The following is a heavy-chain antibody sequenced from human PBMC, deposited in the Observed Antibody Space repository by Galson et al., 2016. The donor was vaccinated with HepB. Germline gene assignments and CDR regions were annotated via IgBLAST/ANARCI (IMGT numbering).Heavy chain of an antibody. CDR1: GFTLNSFA. CDR3: ARAFRYGTGWYGRNDC. Sequence: SLRLSFAASGFTLNSFAMSWVRQAPGKGLEWVSAINGGSAHYADSVQGRFTISRDTSKNTLYLEMNSLRAEDTAIYYCARAFRYGTGWYGRNDCWGQGTLVTVSS. D-gene: IGHD6-19*01. J-gene: IGHJ4*02. V-gene: IGHV3-23*01. CDR2: INGGSA.